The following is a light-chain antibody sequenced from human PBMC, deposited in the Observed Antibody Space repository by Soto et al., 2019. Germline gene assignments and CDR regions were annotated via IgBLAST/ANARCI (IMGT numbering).Light chain of an antibody. Sequence: QSALTQPRSVSGCPGQSVTISCTGTSNDVGGYNFVSWYQQHPGKVPKLFIYDVSRRPSGVPDRFSGSKSGNTASLTISGLQAEDEADYYCSSYAGSYTLVFGGGTKLTVL. J-gene: IGLJ2*01. V-gene: IGLV2-11*01. CDR2: DVS. CDR3: SSYAGSYTLV. CDR1: SNDVGGYNF.